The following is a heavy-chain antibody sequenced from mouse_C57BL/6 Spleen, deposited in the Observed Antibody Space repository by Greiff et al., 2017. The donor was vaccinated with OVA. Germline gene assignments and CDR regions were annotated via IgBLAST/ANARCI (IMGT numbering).Heavy chain of an antibody. Sequence: EVQLQQSGPVLVKPGASVKMSCKASGYTFTDYYMNWVKQSHGKSLEWIGVINPYNGGTSYNQKFKGKATLTVDKSSSTAYMELNSLTSEDSAVYYCASEAYEDYDRAWFAYWGQGTLVTVSA. CDR3: ASEAYEDYDRAWFAY. CDR2: INPYNGGT. J-gene: IGHJ3*01. D-gene: IGHD2-4*01. V-gene: IGHV1-19*01. CDR1: GYTFTDYY.